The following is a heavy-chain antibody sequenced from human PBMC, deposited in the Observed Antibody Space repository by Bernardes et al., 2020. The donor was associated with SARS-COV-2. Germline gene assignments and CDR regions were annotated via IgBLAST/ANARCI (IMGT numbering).Heavy chain of an antibody. V-gene: IGHV3-48*03. D-gene: IGHD1-1*01. CDR1: GFTVSDDE. CDR2: ISYSGNRR. Sequence: GGSLRLSWEVSGFTVSDDEMNWVREARGKGLEWVAYISYSGNRRYYGDSVKGRFTVSRDNSKNSLYLDMNNLRAEDTALYFCARDERDNWDRPNWFDVWGQGTLVTVSS. J-gene: IGHJ4*02. CDR3: ARDERDNWDRPNWFDV.